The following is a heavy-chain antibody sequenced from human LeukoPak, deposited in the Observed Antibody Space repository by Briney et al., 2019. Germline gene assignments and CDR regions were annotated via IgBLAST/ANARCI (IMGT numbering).Heavy chain of an antibody. J-gene: IGHJ5*02. D-gene: IGHD6-13*01. CDR3: ARGIAAAGTGWFDP. CDR1: GYTFTSYG. CDR2: ISAYNGNT. V-gene: IGHV1-18*01. Sequence: ASVKVSCKASGYTFTSYGISWVRQAPGQGLEWMGWISAYNGNTNYAQKLQGRVTMTTDTSTNTAYMELRSLRSDDTAVYYCARGIAAAGTGWFDPWGQGTLVTVSS.